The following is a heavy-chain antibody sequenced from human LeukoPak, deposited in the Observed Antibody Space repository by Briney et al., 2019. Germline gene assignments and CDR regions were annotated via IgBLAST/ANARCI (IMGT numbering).Heavy chain of an antibody. CDR1: GGSISSYY. CDR3: AREEYYYDSSGYSRRRGSFDY. J-gene: IGHJ4*02. Sequence: SGTLSLTCAVSGGSISSYYWSWIRQPPGKGLEWIGYIYYSGSTNYNPSLKSRVTISVDTSKNQFSLKLSSVTAADTAVYYCAREEYYYDSSGYSRRRGSFDYWGQGTLVTVSS. V-gene: IGHV4-59*08. D-gene: IGHD3-22*01. CDR2: IYYSGST.